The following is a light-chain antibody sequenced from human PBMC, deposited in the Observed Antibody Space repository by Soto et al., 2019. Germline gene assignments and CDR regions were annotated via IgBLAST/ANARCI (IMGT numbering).Light chain of an antibody. Sequence: QAVVTQSPSASASLGASVKLTCTLSSGHNSYAIAWHQLQPEKGPRYLMTVNSDGSHSRGAEIPDRFSGSSSGVDRYLTISSLQSEDEADYYCQTWDTGIRVFGGGTKLTVL. CDR1: SGHNSYA. CDR3: QTWDTGIRV. J-gene: IGLJ3*02. CDR2: VNSDGSH. V-gene: IGLV4-69*01.